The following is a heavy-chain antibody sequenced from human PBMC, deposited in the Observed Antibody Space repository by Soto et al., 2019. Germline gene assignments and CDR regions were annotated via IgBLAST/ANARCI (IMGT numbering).Heavy chain of an antibody. CDR3: ARDRTISIAVAAYYFDY. J-gene: IGHJ4*02. D-gene: IGHD6-19*01. CDR2: ISSSSSYI. CDR1: GFTFSSYS. V-gene: IGHV3-21*01. Sequence: EVQLVESGGGLVKPGGSLRLSCAASGFTFSSYSMNWVRQAPGKGLEWVSSISSSSSYIYYADSVKGRFTISRDNAKNSRYLQMNSLRAEDTAVYYCARDRTISIAVAAYYFDYWGQGTLVTVSS.